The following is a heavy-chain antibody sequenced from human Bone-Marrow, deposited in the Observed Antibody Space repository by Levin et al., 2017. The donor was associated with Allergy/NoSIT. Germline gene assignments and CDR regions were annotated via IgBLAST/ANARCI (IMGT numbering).Heavy chain of an antibody. J-gene: IGHJ6*02. CDR1: GLTFHYYA. D-gene: IGHD4-17*01. CDR2: ISYDGSDK. V-gene: IGHV3-30*04. CDR3: AIDHGDYEGLNYYGMDV. Sequence: GGSLRLSCAASGLTFHYYAIHWVRQAPGKGLEWVAVISYDGSDKDYADSVKGRFTISRDNSRNTVWLQMNSLRGDDTAVYYCAIDHGDYEGLNYYGMDVWGQGTTVTVSS.